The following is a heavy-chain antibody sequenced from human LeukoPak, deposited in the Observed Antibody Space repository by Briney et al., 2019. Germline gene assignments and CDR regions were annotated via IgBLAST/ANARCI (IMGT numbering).Heavy chain of an antibody. J-gene: IGHJ5*02. CDR3: ARGRWLPVGFDP. CDR1: GGSISSSSYY. Sequence: SETLSLTCTVSGGSISSSSYYWGWIRQPPGKGLEWIGSIYHSGSTNYNPSLKSRVTISVDKSKNQFSLKLSSVTAADTAVYYCARGRWLPVGFDPWGQGTLVTVSS. D-gene: IGHD5-12*01. V-gene: IGHV4-39*07. CDR2: IYHSGST.